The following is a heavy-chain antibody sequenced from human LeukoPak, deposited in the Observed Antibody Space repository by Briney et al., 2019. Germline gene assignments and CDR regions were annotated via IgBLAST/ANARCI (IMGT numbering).Heavy chain of an antibody. Sequence: GGSLRLSCAASGFTFSSYDMHWVRQAPGKGLEWVAIISYDGSDKDCADSVKGRFTISRDNSKNTLYLQMNSLRAEDTAVYYCVKDRGYCSGGSCGYLDYWGQGTLVTVSS. CDR1: GFTFSSYD. CDR3: VKDRGYCSGGSCGYLDY. V-gene: IGHV3-30*18. J-gene: IGHJ4*02. CDR2: ISYDGSDK. D-gene: IGHD2-15*01.